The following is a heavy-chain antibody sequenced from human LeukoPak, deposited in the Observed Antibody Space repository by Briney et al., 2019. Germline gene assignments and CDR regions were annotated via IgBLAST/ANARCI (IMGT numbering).Heavy chain of an antibody. Sequence: PGRSLRLSCAASGITFRSYGMHWVRQAPGKGLEWVAVISYDGSHKYYADSVKGRLSISRDNSKNTLYLQMNSLRADDTAVYYCAKGARGDTVTSIVGLNWFDPWGQGTLVTVSS. V-gene: IGHV3-30*18. CDR3: AKGARGDTVTSIVGLNWFDP. J-gene: IGHJ5*02. CDR1: GITFRSYG. CDR2: ISYDGSHK. D-gene: IGHD4-17*01.